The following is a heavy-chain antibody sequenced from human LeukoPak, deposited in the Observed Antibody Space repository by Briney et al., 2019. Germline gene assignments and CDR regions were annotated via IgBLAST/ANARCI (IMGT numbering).Heavy chain of an antibody. CDR1: SGSIRNYY. J-gene: IGHJ4*02. CDR2: IFYSGST. CDR3: ARDGAYIDY. Sequence: PSETLSLTCTVSSGSIRNYYGGWIRQPPGKGLEWIGYIFYSGSTNYNPSLKSRVTISVDTSQNQFSLKLNSVTAADSAIYYCARDGAYIDYWGQGILVTVSS. V-gene: IGHV4-59*01.